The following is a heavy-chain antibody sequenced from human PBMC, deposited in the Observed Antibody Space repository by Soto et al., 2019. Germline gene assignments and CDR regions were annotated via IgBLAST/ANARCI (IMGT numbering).Heavy chain of an antibody. CDR3: ARALGDYPPVPDNWYGP. D-gene: IGHD4-17*01. Sequence: SETLSLTCTVSGGSISSGGYYWSWIRQHPGKGLEWIGYIYYSGSTYYNPPLKSRVTISVDTSKNQFSLKLSSVTAADTAVYYCARALGDYPPVPDNWYGPWGQGTLVTVAS. CDR2: IYYSGST. CDR1: GGSISSGGYY. V-gene: IGHV4-31*03. J-gene: IGHJ5*02.